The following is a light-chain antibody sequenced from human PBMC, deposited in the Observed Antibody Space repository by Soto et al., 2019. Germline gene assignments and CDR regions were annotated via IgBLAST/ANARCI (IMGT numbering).Light chain of an antibody. CDR1: QSVSNSY. Sequence: EIVLTQSPGTLSLSPGERATLSCRASQSVSNSYLAWYQQKPGQGPRLLIYGASSRATGIPDSFSGSGSGTDFTLTISRLEPEDFAVYYCQEYAGSTSTFGQGTKVDI. CDR2: GAS. J-gene: IGKJ1*01. V-gene: IGKV3-20*01. CDR3: QEYAGSTST.